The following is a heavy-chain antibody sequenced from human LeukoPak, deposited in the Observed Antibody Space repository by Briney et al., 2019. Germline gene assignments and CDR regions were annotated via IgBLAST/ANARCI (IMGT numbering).Heavy chain of an antibody. Sequence: GGSLRLSCAASGFTFSSYAMSWVRQAPGEGLEWVSAISGSGGSTYYADSVKGRFTISRDNSKNTLYLRMNSLRAEDTAVYYCAKLGGNYSSGSYQAFDIWGQGTMVTVSS. V-gene: IGHV3-23*01. J-gene: IGHJ3*02. CDR1: GFTFSSYA. CDR3: AKLGGNYSSGSYQAFDI. D-gene: IGHD3-10*01. CDR2: ISGSGGST.